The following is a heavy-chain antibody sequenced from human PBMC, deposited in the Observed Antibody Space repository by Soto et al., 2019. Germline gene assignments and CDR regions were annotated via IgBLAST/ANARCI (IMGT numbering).Heavy chain of an antibody. Sequence: GGSLRLSCAASGFTVSSYGMHWVRQAPGKGLEWVAVIWYDGSNKYYADSVKGRFTISRDNSKNTLYLQMNSLRAEDTAVYYCARAPEASNQGWLDPWGQGTLVTVSP. CDR1: GFTVSSYG. CDR3: ARAPEASNQGWLDP. V-gene: IGHV3-33*01. D-gene: IGHD4-4*01. J-gene: IGHJ5*02. CDR2: IWYDGSNK.